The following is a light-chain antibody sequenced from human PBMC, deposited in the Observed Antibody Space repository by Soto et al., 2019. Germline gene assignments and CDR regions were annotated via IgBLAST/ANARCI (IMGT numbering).Light chain of an antibody. CDR1: QSVSGSS. V-gene: IGKV3-20*01. Sequence: EIVLTQSPGTLSLSPGERATLSCRASQSVSGSSLAWYQQKPGQAPRLLIYGASSRATGIPDRFSGSGSGTDFTLTISRLEPEDFAVYYCQQYGSSPRGTFGQGTKVDIK. CDR2: GAS. CDR3: QQYGSSPRGT. J-gene: IGKJ1*01.